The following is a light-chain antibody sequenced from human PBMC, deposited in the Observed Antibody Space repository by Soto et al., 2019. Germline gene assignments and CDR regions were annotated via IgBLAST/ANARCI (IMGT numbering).Light chain of an antibody. CDR3: SLYTSSSTWV. CDR2: DVT. V-gene: IGLV2-18*01. Sequence: QSALTQLASVSGSLGQPITISCTGTSSDVGGYEHVSWYQQAPGTAPKLIIFDVTNRPSGVPDRFSGSKSGNTPSLTIFGLQAEDEADYYCSLYTSSSTWVFGGGTQLTVL. J-gene: IGLJ3*02. CDR1: SSDVGGYEH.